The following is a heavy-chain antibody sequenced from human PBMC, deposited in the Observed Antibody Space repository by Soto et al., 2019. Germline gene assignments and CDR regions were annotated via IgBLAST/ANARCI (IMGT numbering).Heavy chain of an antibody. V-gene: IGHV1-46*01. Sequence: ASVKVSCKASGYTFASYSMHWVRQAPGQGIEWMGIINPSGGSTSYAQKFQGRVTMTRDTSTSTVYMELSSLRSEDTAVYYCARDPGGYCSGGSCYYGMDVWGQGTTVTVSS. CDR1: GYTFASYS. CDR2: INPSGGST. CDR3: ARDPGGYCSGGSCYYGMDV. J-gene: IGHJ6*02. D-gene: IGHD2-15*01.